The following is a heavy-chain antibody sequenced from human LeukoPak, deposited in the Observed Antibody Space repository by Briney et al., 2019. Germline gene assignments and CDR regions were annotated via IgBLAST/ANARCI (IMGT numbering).Heavy chain of an antibody. J-gene: IGHJ2*01. Sequence: GGSLRLSCAASGFTFSNYEFNWVRQAPGKGLEWISYISSSGRNIYYADSVKGRFTISRDNAKSSLYLQMNSLRAEDTAVYYCARRYCTNGVCYTGWYFDLWGRGTLVTVSS. CDR1: GFTFSNYE. CDR3: ARRYCTNGVCYTGWYFDL. V-gene: IGHV3-48*03. D-gene: IGHD2-8*01. CDR2: ISSSGRNI.